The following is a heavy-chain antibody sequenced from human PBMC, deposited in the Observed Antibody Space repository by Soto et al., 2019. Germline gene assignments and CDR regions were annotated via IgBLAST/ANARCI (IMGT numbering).Heavy chain of an antibody. D-gene: IGHD3-9*01. J-gene: IGHJ6*02. V-gene: IGHV3-74*01. CDR2: INSDGSST. Sequence: GGSLRLSCAASGFTFSSYWMHWVRQAPGKGLVWVSRINSDGSSTSYADSVKGRFTISRDNAKNTLYLQMNSLRAEDTAVYYCARDQYFDWLSTYYYYYGMDVWGQGTMVTVSS. CDR3: ARDQYFDWLSTYYYYYGMDV. CDR1: GFTFSSYW.